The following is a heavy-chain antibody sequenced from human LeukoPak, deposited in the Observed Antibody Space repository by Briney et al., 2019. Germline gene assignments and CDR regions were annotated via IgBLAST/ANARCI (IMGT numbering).Heavy chain of an antibody. J-gene: IGHJ4*01. D-gene: IGHD3-10*01. V-gene: IGHV4-59*01. CDR2: IYYSGST. CDR3: ARSYGSGSYFDY. Sequence: SETLSLTCTVSGGSISSYYWSWIRQPPGKGLEWIGYIYYSGSTNYNPSLKSRVTISVDTSKNQFSLKLSSVTAADTAVYYCARSYGSGSYFDYWGQGTLVTVSS. CDR1: GGSISSYY.